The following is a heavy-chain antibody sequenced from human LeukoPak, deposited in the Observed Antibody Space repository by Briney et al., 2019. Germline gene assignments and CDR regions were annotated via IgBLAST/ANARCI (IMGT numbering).Heavy chain of an antibody. CDR2: IIPILGIA. D-gene: IGHD3-10*01. J-gene: IGHJ4*02. CDR1: GGTFSSYA. CDR3: ARDLSGFGELH. Sequence: SVKVSCKASGGTFSSYAISWVRQAPGQGLEWMGRIIPILGIANYAQKFQGRVTITADKSTSTAYMELSSLRSEDTAVYYCARDLSGFGELHWGQGTLVTVSS. V-gene: IGHV1-69*04.